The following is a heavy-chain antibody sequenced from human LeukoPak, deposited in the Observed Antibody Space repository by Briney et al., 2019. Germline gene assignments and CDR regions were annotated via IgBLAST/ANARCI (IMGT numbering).Heavy chain of an antibody. J-gene: IGHJ2*01. Sequence: KPSETLSLTCTVSGGSISSYYWSWIRQPPGKGLEWIGYIYYSGSTNYSPSLKSRVTISVDTSKNQFSLKLSSVTAADTAVYYCARGGRDTGPYWYFDLWGRGTLVTVSS. V-gene: IGHV4-59*01. D-gene: IGHD3-10*01. CDR3: ARGGRDTGPYWYFDL. CDR1: GGSISSYY. CDR2: IYYSGST.